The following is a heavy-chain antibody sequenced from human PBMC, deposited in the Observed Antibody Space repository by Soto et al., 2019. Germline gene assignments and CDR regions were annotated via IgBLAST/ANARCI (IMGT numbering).Heavy chain of an antibody. V-gene: IGHV2-5*02. CDR2: IYWDDDK. D-gene: IGHD6-19*01. CDR1: GFSLSTSGVG. CDR3: AHRCRGWYEFDY. Sequence: QITLKESGPTLVKPTQTLTLTCTFSGFSLSTSGVGVGWIRQPPGNALEWLALIYWDDDKRYSPSLKSRLTIPKDTSKNQVVLTMTNMDPVDTATYYCAHRCRGWYEFDYWGQGTLVTVSS. J-gene: IGHJ4*02.